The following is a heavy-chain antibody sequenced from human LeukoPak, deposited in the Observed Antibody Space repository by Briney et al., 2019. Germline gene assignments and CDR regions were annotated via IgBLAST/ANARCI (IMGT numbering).Heavy chain of an antibody. J-gene: IGHJ3*02. CDR1: GYTFIDYY. CDR2: ISPNRGGT. CDR3: ARDHTSTDAFDI. V-gene: IGHV1-2*06. Sequence: ASVKVSCKTSGYTFIDYYIHWVRQAPGQGLEWMGRISPNRGGTKYAQNFQGRVIMTRDTSITTAYMELSSLRSDDTAVYYCARDHTSTDAFDIWGQGTMVTVSS. D-gene: IGHD2-2*01.